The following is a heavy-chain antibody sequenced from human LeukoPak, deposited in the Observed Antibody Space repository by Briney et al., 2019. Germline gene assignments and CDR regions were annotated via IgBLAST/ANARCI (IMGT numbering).Heavy chain of an antibody. J-gene: IGHJ3*02. CDR3: ARDGHYYGSGSYYSFDAFNI. D-gene: IGHD3-10*01. CDR2: INWNGGST. Sequence: GGSLRLSCAASGFTFDDYGMSWVRQAPGKGLEWVSGINWNGGSTGYADSVKGRFTISRDNAKNSLYLQMNSLRAEDTALYYCARDGHYYGSGSYYSFDAFNIWGQGTMVTVSS. V-gene: IGHV3-20*04. CDR1: GFTFDDYG.